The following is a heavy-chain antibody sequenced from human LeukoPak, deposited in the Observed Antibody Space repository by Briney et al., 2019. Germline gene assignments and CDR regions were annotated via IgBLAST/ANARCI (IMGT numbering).Heavy chain of an antibody. CDR2: IYHSGST. V-gene: IGHV4-38-2*02. CDR1: GYSISSGYY. J-gene: IGHJ4*02. CDR3: ARFYVDTATHFDY. Sequence: SETLSLTCTVSGYSISSGYYWGWIRQPPGKGLEWIGSIYHSGSTYYNPSLKSRVTISVDTSKNQFSLKLSSVTAADTAVYYCARFYVDTATHFDYWGQGTLVTVSS. D-gene: IGHD5-18*01.